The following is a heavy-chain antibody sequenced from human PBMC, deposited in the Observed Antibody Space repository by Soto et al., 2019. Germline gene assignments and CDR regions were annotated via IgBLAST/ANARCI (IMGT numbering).Heavy chain of an antibody. CDR1: GFTFSDYA. J-gene: IGHJ4*02. CDR2: VSASASNT. CDR3: ANVPIWCGSSRCYTEGFDY. D-gene: IGHD2-2*01. Sequence: EVRLLQHGGGLVQPGGSLRLTCAASGFTFSDYAMSWVRQAPGKGLEWASTVSASASNTHYADSVKGRFTISRDNSKNTLFLQMDSLRAEDTALYYCANVPIWCGSSRCYTEGFDYWGQGTLVIVSS. V-gene: IGHV3-23*01.